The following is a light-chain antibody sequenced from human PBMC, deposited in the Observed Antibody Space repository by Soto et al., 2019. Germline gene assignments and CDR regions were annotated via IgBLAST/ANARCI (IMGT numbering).Light chain of an antibody. V-gene: IGLV2-8*01. CDR2: DVT. CDR1: SSDIGGYNS. Sequence: QSALTQFPSASGSPGQSVTISCTGTSSDIGGYNSVSWYQQHPGKAPKVMIYDVTKRPSGVPDRFSGSKSGNTASLTVSALQAEDEADYYCSSFTNINTRACVFGTGTKVTVL. CDR3: SSFTNINTRACV. J-gene: IGLJ1*01.